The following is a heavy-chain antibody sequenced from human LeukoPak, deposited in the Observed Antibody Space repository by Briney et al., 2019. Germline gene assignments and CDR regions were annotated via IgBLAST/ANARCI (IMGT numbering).Heavy chain of an antibody. J-gene: IGHJ5*02. CDR3: ASHIVVVPAARGWFDP. V-gene: IGHV4-30-4*01. CDR2: IYYSGST. Sequence: PSQTLSLTCTVSGGSISSGDYYWSWIRQPPGKGLEWIGYIYYSGSTYYNPSLKSRVTISVDTSKNQFSLKLSSVTAADTAVYYCASHIVVVPAARGWFDPWGQGTLVTVSS. CDR1: GGSISSGDYY. D-gene: IGHD2-2*01.